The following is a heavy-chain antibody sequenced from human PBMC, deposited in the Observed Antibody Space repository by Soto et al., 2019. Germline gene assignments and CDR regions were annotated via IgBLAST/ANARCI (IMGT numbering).Heavy chain of an antibody. V-gene: IGHV3-30*03. CDR1: GFTFSTYG. Sequence: GGSLRLSCAASGFTFSTYGMHWVRQAPGKGLEWVAVISYDGSNEYYVESVKGRFTISRDNSKNTLYLQMNSLRAEDTAVYYCARPGLRYFDWGEGTLVTVSS. D-gene: IGHD3-9*01. CDR2: ISYDGSNE. CDR3: ARPGLRYFD. J-gene: IGHJ4*02.